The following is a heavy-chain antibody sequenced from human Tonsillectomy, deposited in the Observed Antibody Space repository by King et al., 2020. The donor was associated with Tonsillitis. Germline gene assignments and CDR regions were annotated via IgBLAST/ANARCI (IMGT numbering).Heavy chain of an antibody. V-gene: IGHV4-39*01. J-gene: IGHJ4*02. CDR1: GDSICSSSYY. CDR3: ARSSGYYRDFDY. CDR2: IYYSGST. Sequence: LQLQESGPELLKPSETLSLTCTVSGDSICSSSYYWGWIRQPPGKGVGWIGSIYYSGSTYYNPSLTSRVTLSVDTSKNQFFLKLTSVTAADTAVYYCARSSGYYRDFDYWGQGTLVTVSS. D-gene: IGHD3-22*01.